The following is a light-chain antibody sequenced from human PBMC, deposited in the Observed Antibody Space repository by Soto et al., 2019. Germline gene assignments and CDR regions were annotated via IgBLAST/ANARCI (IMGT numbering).Light chain of an antibody. CDR3: QQYHSDPIT. CDR2: WAS. Sequence: DFVMTQSPDSLAVSLGERATINCKSSQSVLSSSDNKNYLAWFQQKPGQPPKLLIYWASTRESGVPDRLSGSGSATDFTLTISSLQAEDVAVYYCQQYHSDPITFGQGTRLEIK. CDR1: QSVLSSSDNKNY. J-gene: IGKJ5*01. V-gene: IGKV4-1*01.